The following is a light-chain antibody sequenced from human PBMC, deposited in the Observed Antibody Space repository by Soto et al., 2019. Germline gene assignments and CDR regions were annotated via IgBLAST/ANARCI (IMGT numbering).Light chain of an antibody. V-gene: IGKV1-39*01. CDR2: AAS. CDR1: QSISSY. J-gene: IGKJ3*01. Sequence: DIQMTQSPSSLSASVGDRVTITCRASQSISSYLNWYQQKPGKAPKFLIYAASSLQSGVPSRFSGSGSGTDFTLTISSLQPEDFATYYCQQSYRTPLTFGPGTKLDIK. CDR3: QQSYRTPLT.